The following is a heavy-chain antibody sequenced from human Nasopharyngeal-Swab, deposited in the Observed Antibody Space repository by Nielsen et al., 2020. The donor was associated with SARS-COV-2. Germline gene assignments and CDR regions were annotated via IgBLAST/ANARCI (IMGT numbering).Heavy chain of an antibody. V-gene: IGHV3-7*01. J-gene: IGHJ4*02. CDR2: IKEDGSEA. CDR3: AKPASGSYFSDFDY. D-gene: IGHD1-26*01. CDR1: GFTFSKFW. Sequence: GESLKISCAASGFTFSKFWMNWVRQAPGKGLEWVANIKEDGSEAHYADSVKGRFTISRDNSKNTLYLQMNSLRAEDTAVYYCAKPASGSYFSDFDYWGQGTLVTVSS.